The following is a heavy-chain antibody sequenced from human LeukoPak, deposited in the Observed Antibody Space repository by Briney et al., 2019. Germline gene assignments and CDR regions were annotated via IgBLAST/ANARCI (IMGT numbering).Heavy chain of an antibody. CDR3: ARVGYDSSGYRMPFDY. J-gene: IGHJ4*02. CDR2: INSDGSST. CDR1: GFTFSSYW. D-gene: IGHD3-22*01. V-gene: IGHV3-74*01. Sequence: GSLRLSCAASGFTFSSYWMHWVRQAPGKGLVWVSRINSDGSSTSYADSVKGRFTISRDNAKNTLYLQMNSLRAEDTAVYYCARVGYDSSGYRMPFDYWGQGTLVTVSS.